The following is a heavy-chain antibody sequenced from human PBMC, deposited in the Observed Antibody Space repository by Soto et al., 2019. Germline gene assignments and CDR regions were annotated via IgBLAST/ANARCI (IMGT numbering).Heavy chain of an antibody. J-gene: IGHJ4*02. CDR2: ISGYNGNT. V-gene: IGHV1-18*04. CDR3: ARARMVRGVVTYFFDL. D-gene: IGHD3-10*01. Sequence: ASVKVSCKASGYTFTTYGFSWVRQAPGQGLEWLGWISGYNGNTNYAQRFQDRVTMTIDTSTSTAYLHLTSLSSDDTALYYCARARMVRGVVTYFFDLWGQGTPVTVSS. CDR1: GYTFTTYG.